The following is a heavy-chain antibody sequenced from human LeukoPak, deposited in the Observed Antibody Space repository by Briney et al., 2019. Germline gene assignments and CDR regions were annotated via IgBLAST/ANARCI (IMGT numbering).Heavy chain of an antibody. CDR3: AKALAYSSRSELGY. CDR2: IASDGNST. D-gene: IGHD6-13*01. V-gene: IGHV3-74*01. Sequence: GGSLRLSCAASGFTFSSYWMNWVRQAPGKGLVWVSRIASDGNSTTYADSVKGRFSISRDNAKNTLYLQMNSLRVEDTAVYYCAKALAYSSRSELGYWGQGTLVTVSS. CDR1: GFTFSSYW. J-gene: IGHJ4*02.